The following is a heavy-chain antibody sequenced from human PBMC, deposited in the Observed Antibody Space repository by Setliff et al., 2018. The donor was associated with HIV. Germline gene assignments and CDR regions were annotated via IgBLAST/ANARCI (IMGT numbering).Heavy chain of an antibody. Sequence: PSETLSLTCTVSGGSINSSTYYWGWIRQPPGKGLEWIGSFYYSGRTYYSPSLRSRVTISVDTSKNQFSLRLNSVTAADTAVYFCARGGAVSADFDSWGQGTLVTVSS. D-gene: IGHD3-16*01. CDR3: ARGGAVSADFDS. J-gene: IGHJ4*02. CDR1: GGSINSSTYY. V-gene: IGHV4-39*07. CDR2: FYYSGRT.